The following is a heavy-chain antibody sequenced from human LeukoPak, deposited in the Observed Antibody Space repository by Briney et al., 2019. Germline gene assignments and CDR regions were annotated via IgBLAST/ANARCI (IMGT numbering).Heavy chain of an antibody. V-gene: IGHV1-2*02. CDR1: GYTFTGYY. CDR2: INPNSGGT. D-gene: IGHD1-26*01. CDR3: ARQRGRAGAFDI. Sequence: ASVKVSCKASGYTFTGYYMHWVRQAPGQGLEWMGWINPNSGGTNYAQKFQGRVTMTRDTSISTAYMELSRLRSDDTAVYYCARQRGRAGAFDIWGQGTMVTVSS. J-gene: IGHJ3*02.